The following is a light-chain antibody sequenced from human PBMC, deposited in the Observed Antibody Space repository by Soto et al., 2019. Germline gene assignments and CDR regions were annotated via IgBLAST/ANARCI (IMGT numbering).Light chain of an antibody. CDR2: EGS. Sequence: QSALTQPASVSGSTRQSITSSCTRTNNEVANYSLVSWYQQHPGKAPKLRIYEGSKRPSGVSNRFSGSKSANTASLTISGLQAEDEADYYCCSYAGSRSWVFGGGTKLTVL. CDR3: CSYAGSRSWV. V-gene: IGLV2-23*01. J-gene: IGLJ3*02. CDR1: NNEVANYSL.